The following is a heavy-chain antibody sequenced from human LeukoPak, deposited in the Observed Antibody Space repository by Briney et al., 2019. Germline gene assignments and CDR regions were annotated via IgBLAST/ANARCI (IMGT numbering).Heavy chain of an antibody. D-gene: IGHD6-13*01. CDR3: AGGAGIATTGTGSFDY. CDR1: GFTVSSNY. V-gene: IGHV3-53*01. CDR2: FYTGGDT. Sequence: GGSLRLSCAASGFTVSSNYMSWVRQAPGKGLEWVSVFYTGGDTFYADSVKGRFTISRDNSKNTLYLQMDSLRAEDTAVYFCAGGAGIATTGTGSFDYWGQGTLVTVSS. J-gene: IGHJ4*02.